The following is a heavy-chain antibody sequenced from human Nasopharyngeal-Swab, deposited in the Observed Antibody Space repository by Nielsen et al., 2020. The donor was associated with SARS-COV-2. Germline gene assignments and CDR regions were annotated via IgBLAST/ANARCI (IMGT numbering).Heavy chain of an antibody. D-gene: IGHD6-19*01. CDR2: ISSSSSTI. Sequence: GESLNISCAASGFIFSSYSMNWVRQAPGKGLEWVSYISSSSSTIYYADSVKGRFTISRDNAKNSLYLQLNSLRDEDTAVYYCARDLLAVAGNYYYYYGMDVWGQGTTVTVSS. CDR3: ARDLLAVAGNYYYYYGMDV. CDR1: GFIFSSYS. J-gene: IGHJ6*02. V-gene: IGHV3-48*02.